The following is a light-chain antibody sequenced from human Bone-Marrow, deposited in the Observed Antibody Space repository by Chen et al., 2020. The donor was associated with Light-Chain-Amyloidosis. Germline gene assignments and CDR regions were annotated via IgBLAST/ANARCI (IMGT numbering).Light chain of an antibody. CDR3: SSYTSTNTLV. Sequence: QSALTQPASVSGSPGQSITISGTGTSSDVGGDNHVSWYQQHPDNAPKLMIYEVTNRPSWVPDRFSGSTSDNAASMTISGLQAEDEADYFCSSYTSTNTLVFGSGTRVTVL. CDR2: EVT. V-gene: IGLV2-14*01. CDR1: SSDVGGDNH. J-gene: IGLJ1*01.